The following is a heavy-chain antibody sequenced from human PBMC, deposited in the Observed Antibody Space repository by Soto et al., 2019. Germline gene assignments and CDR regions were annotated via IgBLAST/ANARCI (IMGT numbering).Heavy chain of an antibody. CDR2: INSDGSST. CDR3: ARDGRYSGSPGPTFEY. D-gene: IGHD1-26*01. Sequence: GGSLRLSCAASGFTFSSYWMHLVRQAPGKGLVWVSRINSDGSSTSYADSVKGRFTISRDKAKNTLYLQMNSLRAEDTAVYYCARDGRYSGSPGPTFEYWGQGTLVTVS. J-gene: IGHJ4*02. V-gene: IGHV3-74*01. CDR1: GFTFSSYW.